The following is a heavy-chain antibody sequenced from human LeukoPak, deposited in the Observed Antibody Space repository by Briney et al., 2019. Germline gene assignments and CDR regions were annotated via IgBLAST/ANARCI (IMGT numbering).Heavy chain of an antibody. J-gene: IGHJ4*02. D-gene: IGHD6-19*01. CDR2: IYPGDSDT. V-gene: IGHV5-51*01. CDR3: ARRRYSSGWYLDY. Sequence: GEPLKISCKGSGYSFTGYWIGWVRQMPGKGLEWMGIIYPGDSDTRYSPSFQGQVTISADESISTAYLQWSSLKASDTAMYYCARRRYSSGWYLDYWGQGTLVTVSS. CDR1: GYSFTGYW.